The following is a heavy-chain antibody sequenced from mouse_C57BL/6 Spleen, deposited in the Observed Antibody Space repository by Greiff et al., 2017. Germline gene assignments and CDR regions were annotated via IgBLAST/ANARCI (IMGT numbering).Heavy chain of an antibody. D-gene: IGHD3-2*02. Sequence: EVQLQQSGPELVKPGASVKISCKASGYTFTDYYMNWVKQSHGKSLEWIGDINPNNGGTSYNQKFKGKATLTVDKSSSTAYMEHRSLTSEDSAVXYCADSSGYVDWFAYWGQGTLVTVSA. J-gene: IGHJ3*01. CDR1: GYTFTDYY. CDR2: INPNNGGT. V-gene: IGHV1-26*01. CDR3: ADSSGYVDWFAY.